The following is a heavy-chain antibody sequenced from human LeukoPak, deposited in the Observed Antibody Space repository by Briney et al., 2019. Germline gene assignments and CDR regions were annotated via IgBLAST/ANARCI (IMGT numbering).Heavy chain of an antibody. D-gene: IGHD2-2*01. CDR3: AILGPTNFDY. V-gene: IGHV4-39*07. CDR1: GGSISSSSYY. J-gene: IGHJ4*02. CDR2: IYYSGST. Sequence: SETLSLTCTVSGGSISSSSYYWGWIRQPPGKGLEWIGSIYYSGSTYYNPSLKSRVTISVDTSKNQFSLKLSSVTAADTAVYYCAILGPTNFDYWGQGTLVTVSS.